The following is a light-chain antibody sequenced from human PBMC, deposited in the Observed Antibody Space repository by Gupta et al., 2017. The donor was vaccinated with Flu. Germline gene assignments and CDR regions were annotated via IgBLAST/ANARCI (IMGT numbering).Light chain of an antibody. CDR3: QQYDHVPFT. CDR2: DAS. CDR1: EDISNH. Sequence: DVQMTQSPSSLSASAGDRVTITCQANEDISNHLNWFQQKPGVAPTLLICDASNLQTGVPSRFSGSGSGTEFTFTISSLQPDDIASYYCQQYDHVPFTFGPGTTVNVK. V-gene: IGKV1-33*01. J-gene: IGKJ3*01.